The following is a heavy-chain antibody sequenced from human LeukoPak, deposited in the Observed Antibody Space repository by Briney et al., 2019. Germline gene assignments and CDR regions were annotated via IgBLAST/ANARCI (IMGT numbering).Heavy chain of an antibody. CDR1: GGTFSSYA. V-gene: IGHV1-69*06. CDR3: ASPNYDSSGYSFDY. D-gene: IGHD3-22*01. J-gene: IGHJ4*02. CDR2: IIPIFGTA. Sequence: GASVKVSCKASGGTFSSYAISWVRQAPGQGLEWMGGIIPIFGTANYAQKFQGRVTITADKSTSTAYMELSSLRSEDTAVYYCASPNYDSSGYSFDYWGQGTLVTVSS.